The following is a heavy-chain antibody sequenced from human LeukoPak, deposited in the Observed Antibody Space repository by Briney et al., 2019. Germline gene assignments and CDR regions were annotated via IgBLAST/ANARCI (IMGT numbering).Heavy chain of an antibody. D-gene: IGHD6-13*01. V-gene: IGHV1-46*01. Sequence: ASVKVSCKASGYTFTSYYMHWVRQAPGQGLEWMGIINPSGGSTSYAQKFQGRVTMTRDTSTSTVYMELSSLRSEDTAVYYCATGITGCSSSWYYYYYGMDVWGQGTTVTVSS. CDR3: ATGITGCSSSWYYYYYGMDV. CDR1: GYTFTSYY. CDR2: INPSGGST. J-gene: IGHJ6*02.